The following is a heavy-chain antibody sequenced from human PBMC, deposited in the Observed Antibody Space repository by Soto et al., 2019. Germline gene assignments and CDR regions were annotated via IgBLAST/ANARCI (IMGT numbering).Heavy chain of an antibody. CDR3: ARPREGDYYYGMDV. V-gene: IGHV1-2*02. CDR1: GYTFTGYY. CDR2: INPNSGGT. D-gene: IGHD1-26*01. Sequence: ASVKVSCKASGYTFTGYYMHWVRQAPGQGLEWMGWINPNSGGTNYAQKFQGRVTMTRDTSISTAYMELSRLRSDDTAVYYCARPREGDYYYGMDVWGQGTTVTVSS. J-gene: IGHJ6*02.